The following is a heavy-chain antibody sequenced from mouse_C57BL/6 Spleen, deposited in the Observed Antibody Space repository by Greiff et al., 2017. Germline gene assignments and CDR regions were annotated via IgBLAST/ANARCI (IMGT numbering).Heavy chain of an antibody. J-gene: IGHJ4*01. Sequence: EVKLVESGGDLVKPGGSLKLSCAASGFTFSSYGMSWVRQTPDKRLEWVATISSGGSYTYYPDSVKGRFTISRENAKNTLYLQMSSLKSEDTAMYYCARHDGMDYWGQGTSVTVSS. V-gene: IGHV5-6*02. CDR1: GFTFSSYG. CDR3: ARHDGMDY. CDR2: ISSGGSYT.